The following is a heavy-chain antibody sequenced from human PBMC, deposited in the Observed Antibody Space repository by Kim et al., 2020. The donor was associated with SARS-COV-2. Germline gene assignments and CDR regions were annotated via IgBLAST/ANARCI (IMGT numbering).Heavy chain of an antibody. D-gene: IGHD3-9*01. CDR2: IWYDGSNK. Sequence: GGSLRLSCAASGFTFSSYGMHWVRQAPGKGLEWVAVIWYDGSNKYYADSVKGRFTISRDNSKNTLYLQMNSLRAEDTAVYYCARGELRYRSGGMDVWGQGTTVTVSS. CDR3: ARGELRYRSGGMDV. V-gene: IGHV3-33*01. J-gene: IGHJ6*02. CDR1: GFTFSSYG.